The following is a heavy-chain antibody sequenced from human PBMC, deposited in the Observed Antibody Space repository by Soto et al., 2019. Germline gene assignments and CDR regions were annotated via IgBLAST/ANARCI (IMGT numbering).Heavy chain of an antibody. V-gene: IGHV1-8*01. D-gene: IGHD2-15*01. Sequence: ASVKVSCKASGYTFTSYDINWVRQATGQGLEWMGWMNPNSGSTGYAQKFQGRVTMTRNTSISTAYMELSSLRSEDTAVYYCASAVVVAANDAFDIWGQGTMVTVSS. CDR2: MNPNSGST. CDR3: ASAVVVAANDAFDI. CDR1: GYTFTSYD. J-gene: IGHJ3*02.